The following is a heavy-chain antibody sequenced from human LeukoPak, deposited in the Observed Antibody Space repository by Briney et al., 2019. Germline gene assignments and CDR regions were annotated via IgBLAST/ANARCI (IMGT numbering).Heavy chain of an antibody. CDR2: MNPNSGNT. D-gene: IGHD5-24*01. CDR3: ARGGVEMATIFNWFDP. V-gene: IGHV1-8*01. Sequence: GASVKVSCKASGYTFTSYGINWVRQATGQGLEWMGWMNPNSGNTGYAQKFQGRVTMTRNTSISTAYMELSSLRSEDTAVYYCARGGVEMATIFNWFDPWGQGTLVTVSS. CDR1: GYTFTSYG. J-gene: IGHJ5*02.